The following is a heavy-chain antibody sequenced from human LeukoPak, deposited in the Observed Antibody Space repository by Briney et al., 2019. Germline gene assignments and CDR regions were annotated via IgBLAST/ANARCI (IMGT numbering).Heavy chain of an antibody. CDR2: INPNSGGT. Sequence: ASVKVSCKASGYTFTGFYMHWVRQAPGQGLEWMGWINPNSGGTNYAQKFQGWVTMTRDTSISTAYMELSRLRSDDTAVYYCARGLEWELLYYFDYWGQGTLVTVSS. CDR1: GYTFTGFY. CDR3: ARGLEWELLYYFDY. J-gene: IGHJ4*02. D-gene: IGHD1-26*01. V-gene: IGHV1-2*04.